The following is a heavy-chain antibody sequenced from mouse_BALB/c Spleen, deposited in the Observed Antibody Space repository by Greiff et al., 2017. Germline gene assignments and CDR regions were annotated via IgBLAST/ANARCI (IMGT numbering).Heavy chain of an antibody. V-gene: IGHV3-2*02. J-gene: IGHJ4*01. CDR1: GYSITSDYA. CDR3: ARTQFITTPNYAMGN. CDR2: ISYSGST. D-gene: IGHD1-2*01. Sequence: EVKLMESGPGLVKPSQSLSLTCTVTGYSITSDYAWNWIRQFPGNKLEWMGYISYSGSTSYNPSLKSRISITRDTSKNQFFLQLNSVTTEDTATYYCARTQFITTPNYAMGNRGQGNSDT.